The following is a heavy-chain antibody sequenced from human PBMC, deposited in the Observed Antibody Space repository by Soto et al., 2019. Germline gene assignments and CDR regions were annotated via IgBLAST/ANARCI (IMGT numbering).Heavy chain of an antibody. D-gene: IGHD3-10*01. Sequence: SETLSLTCTVSGGSISSGDYYWSWIRQPPGKGLEWIGYIYYSGSTYYNPSLKSRVTISVDTSKNQFSLKLSSVTAADTAVYYCARGGGDILLWFGDPEGWFDTWGQGTLVTVSS. J-gene: IGHJ5*02. CDR1: GGSISSGDYY. V-gene: IGHV4-30-4*01. CDR3: ARGGGDILLWFGDPEGWFDT. CDR2: IYYSGST.